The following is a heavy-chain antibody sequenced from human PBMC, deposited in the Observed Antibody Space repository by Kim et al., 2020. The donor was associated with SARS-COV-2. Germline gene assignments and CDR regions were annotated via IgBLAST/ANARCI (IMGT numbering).Heavy chain of an antibody. CDR3: ARGLDY. V-gene: IGHV1-2*02. J-gene: IGHJ4*02. Sequence: PTSGDTNYGQKFQGRVTRTRETSISTAYMELSRLRSDDTAVYYCARGLDYWGQGTLVTVSS. CDR2: PTSGDT.